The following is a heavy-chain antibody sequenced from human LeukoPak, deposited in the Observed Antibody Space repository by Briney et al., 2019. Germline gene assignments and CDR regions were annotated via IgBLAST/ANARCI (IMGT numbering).Heavy chain of an antibody. CDR1: GFTFSSYG. D-gene: IGHD6-13*01. Sequence: GRSLRLSCAASGFTFSSYGMHWVRQAPGKGLEWVAVISYDGSNKYYADSVKGRFTISRDNSKNTLYLQMNSLRAEDTAVYYCANDVAAGPYYYYYMDVWGKGTTVTVSS. CDR2: ISYDGSNK. V-gene: IGHV3-30*18. J-gene: IGHJ6*03. CDR3: ANDVAAGPYYYYYMDV.